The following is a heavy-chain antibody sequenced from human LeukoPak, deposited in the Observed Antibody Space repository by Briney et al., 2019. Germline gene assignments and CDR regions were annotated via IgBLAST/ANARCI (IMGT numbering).Heavy chain of an antibody. CDR1: GASITSFH. CDR3: ARKDGDY. V-gene: IGHV4-4*07. CDR2: IYSSGST. Sequence: SETLSLTCTVSGASITSFHWTWIRQPAGKGLEWIGLIYSSGSTIYNPSLQSRVAMSVDMTKNQLSLKLSSVTAADTAMYYCARKDGDYWGQGTLVTVSP. J-gene: IGHJ4*02. D-gene: IGHD6-6*01.